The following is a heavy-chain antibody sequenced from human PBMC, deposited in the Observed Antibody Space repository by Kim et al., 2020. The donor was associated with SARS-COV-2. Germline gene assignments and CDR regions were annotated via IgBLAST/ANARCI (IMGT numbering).Heavy chain of an antibody. J-gene: IGHJ4*02. CDR1: GFTFSSYA. Sequence: GGSLRLSCAASGFTFSSYAMHWVRQAPGKGLEWVAVISYDGSNKYYADSVKGRFTISRDNSKNTLYLQMNSLRAEDTAVYYCARDLAAAPVYFDYWGQGTLVTVSS. D-gene: IGHD6-13*01. CDR2: ISYDGSNK. CDR3: ARDLAAAPVYFDY. V-gene: IGHV3-30-3*01.